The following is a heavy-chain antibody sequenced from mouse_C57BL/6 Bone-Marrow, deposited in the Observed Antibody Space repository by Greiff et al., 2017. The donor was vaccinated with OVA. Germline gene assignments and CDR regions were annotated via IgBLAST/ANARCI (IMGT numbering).Heavy chain of an antibody. CDR3: TRAFITTVFYWYFDV. V-gene: IGHV5-9-1*02. CDR1: GFTFSSYA. Sequence: EVKVVESGEGLVKPGGSLKLSCAASGFTFSSYAMSWVRQTPEKRLEWVAYISSGGDYIYYADTVKGRFTISRDNARNTLYLQMSSLKSEDTAMYYCTRAFITTVFYWYFDVWGTGTTVTVSS. J-gene: IGHJ1*03. CDR2: ISSGGDYI. D-gene: IGHD1-1*01.